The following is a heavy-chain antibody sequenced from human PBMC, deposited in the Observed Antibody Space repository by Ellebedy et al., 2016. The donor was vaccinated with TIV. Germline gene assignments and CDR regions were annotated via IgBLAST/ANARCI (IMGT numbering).Heavy chain of an antibody. V-gene: IGHV1-46*01. J-gene: IGHJ3*02. D-gene: IGHD3-10*01. CDR2: INPSGGST. CDR1: GYTFTSYY. Sequence: AASVKVSCKASGYTFTSYYMHWVRQAPGQGLEWMGIINPSGGSTSYAQKFQGRVTITRNTSISTAYMELSSLRSEDTAVYYCARVERMVRGVILAFDIWGQGTMVTVSS. CDR3: ARVERMVRGVILAFDI.